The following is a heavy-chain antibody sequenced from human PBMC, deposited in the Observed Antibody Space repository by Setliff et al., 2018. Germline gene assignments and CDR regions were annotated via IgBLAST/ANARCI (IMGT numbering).Heavy chain of an antibody. CDR2: ISSYNDVT. V-gene: IGHV1-18*01. CDR3: AISTLSICSGGTCPNAFDV. CDR1: SHIFNSYG. D-gene: IGHD2-15*01. Sequence: ASVQVSCKSHSHIFNSYGISWVRQAPGQGLEWMGWISSYNDVTNYAQRFQGRVTMTTDTSTSASYMELRSLRSDDTAVYYCAISTLSICSGGTCPNAFDVWGQGTMVTV. J-gene: IGHJ3*01.